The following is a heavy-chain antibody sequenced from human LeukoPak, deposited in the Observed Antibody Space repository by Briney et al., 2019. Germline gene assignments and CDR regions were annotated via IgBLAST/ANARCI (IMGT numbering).Heavy chain of an antibody. CDR2: FSPDSGAT. CDR1: GYTFTGYY. Sequence: GASVKVSFKASGYTFTGYYMHWVRQAPGQGLEWMGWFSPDSGATNYAQRFQGRGPMTRDTSISTAYMELSSLRSDDTAVYFCAREGYSTSSGPLDYWGQGTLVTVSS. D-gene: IGHD6-6*01. CDR3: AREGYSTSSGPLDY. J-gene: IGHJ4*02. V-gene: IGHV1-2*02.